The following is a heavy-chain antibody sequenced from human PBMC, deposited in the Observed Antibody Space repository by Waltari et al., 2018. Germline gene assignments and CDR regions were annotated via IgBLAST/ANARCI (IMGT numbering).Heavy chain of an antibody. D-gene: IGHD7-27*01. CDR2: FHSSDYI. V-gene: IGHV4-61*02. CDR1: GDSITSNSFY. CDR3: VREVTKVELGRRLPHFFDS. J-gene: IGHJ5*01. Sequence: QVQLQESGPGLVKPSQTLSLTCTVSGDSITSNSFYWNWVRQPTGKGLVWIGRFHSSDYIKYNPSLKSRVPISRDTSQKQFFLKLTSVTAADTAFYYCVREVTKVELGRRLPHFFDSWGQGTLVTVSS.